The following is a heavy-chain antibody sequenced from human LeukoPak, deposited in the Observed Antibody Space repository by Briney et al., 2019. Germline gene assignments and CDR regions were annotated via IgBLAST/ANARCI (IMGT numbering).Heavy chain of an antibody. CDR2: ISGSGGST. CDR3: AKSQHRWEFNY. Sequence: GGSLRLSCAASGFTFSSYAMSWVRQAPGKGLEWVSAISGSGGSTYYADSVKGRFTISRDNSKNTLYLQMISLRAEDTAVYYCAKSQHRWEFNYWGQGTLVTVSS. D-gene: IGHD1-26*01. CDR1: GFTFSSYA. J-gene: IGHJ4*02. V-gene: IGHV3-23*01.